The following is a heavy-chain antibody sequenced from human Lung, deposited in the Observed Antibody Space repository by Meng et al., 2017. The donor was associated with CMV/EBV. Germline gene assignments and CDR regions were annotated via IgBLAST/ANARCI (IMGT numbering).Heavy chain of an antibody. CDR2: IYYSGST. J-gene: IGHJ6*02. V-gene: IGHV4-39*02. CDR3: ARDATIFGVVDPYYYGMDV. CDR1: GGSISSSSYY. Sequence: SETLSLTCTVSGGSISSSSYYWGWIRQPPGKGLEWIGSIYYSGSTYYNPSLKSRVTTSVDTSKNQFSLKLSSVTAADTAVYYCARDATIFGVVDPYYYGMDVWGQGNTVNVSS. D-gene: IGHD3-3*01.